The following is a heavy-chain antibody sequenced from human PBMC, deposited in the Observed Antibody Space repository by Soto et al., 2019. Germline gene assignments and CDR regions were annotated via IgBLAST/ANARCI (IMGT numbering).Heavy chain of an antibody. V-gene: IGHV4-39*01. D-gene: IGHD2-15*01. CDR1: GGSISSSSYY. CDR3: ARHTPAISISDH. Sequence: QLQLQESGPGLVKPSETLYLTCTVSGGSISSSSYYWGWIRQPPGKGLEWIGSIYYSGSTYYNPSRKSLVTITIDTSKNQFSLKLSSVTAADTAVYYCARHTPAISISDHWGQGTLVTVSS. J-gene: IGHJ4*02. CDR2: IYYSGST.